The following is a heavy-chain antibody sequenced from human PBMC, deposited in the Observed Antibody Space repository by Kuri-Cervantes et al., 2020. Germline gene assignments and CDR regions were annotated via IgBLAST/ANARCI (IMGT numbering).Heavy chain of an antibody. Sequence: GGSLRLSCAASGFTFSSYWMSWVRQAPGKGLEWVAVISYDGSNKYYADSVKGRFTISRDNSKNTLYLQMNSLRAEDTAVYYCAKTTPYYYGDYVFGWFDPWGQGTLVTVSS. J-gene: IGHJ5*02. V-gene: IGHV3-30*18. D-gene: IGHD4-17*01. CDR3: AKTTPYYYGDYVFGWFDP. CDR1: GFTFSSYW. CDR2: ISYDGSNK.